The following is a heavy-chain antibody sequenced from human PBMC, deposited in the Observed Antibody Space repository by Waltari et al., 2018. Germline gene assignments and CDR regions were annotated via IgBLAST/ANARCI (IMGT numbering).Heavy chain of an antibody. CDR3: ARDRGRPRSDGAFDI. J-gene: IGHJ3*02. CDR1: GGTFSSYA. V-gene: IGHV1-69*12. Sequence: QVQLVQSGAEVKKPGSSVKVSCKASGGTFSSYAISWVRQAPGQGLEWMGVSSLILGTANYAQRFQGRVTITADESTRTAYMELSSLRSEDTAVYYCARDRGRPRSDGAFDIWGQGTMVTVSS. CDR2: SSLILGTA. D-gene: IGHD3-10*01.